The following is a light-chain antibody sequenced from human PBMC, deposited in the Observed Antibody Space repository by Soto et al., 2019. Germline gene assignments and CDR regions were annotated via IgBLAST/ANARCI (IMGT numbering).Light chain of an antibody. J-gene: IGKJ3*01. CDR1: QSVSSY. Sequence: EIVLTQSPATLSLSPGERATLSCRASQSVSSYLAWYQQKPGQAPRLLIYDTSNRATGIPARFSGSGSGTDFTLTISSLEPEDFAVYYCQQRRSWPPFTFGPGTKVEIK. CDR3: QQRRSWPPFT. V-gene: IGKV3-11*01. CDR2: DTS.